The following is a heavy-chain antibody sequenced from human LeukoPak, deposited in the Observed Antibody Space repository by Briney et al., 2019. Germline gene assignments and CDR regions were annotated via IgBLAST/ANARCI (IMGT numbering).Heavy chain of an antibody. D-gene: IGHD3-22*01. V-gene: IGHV1-46*01. CDR1: GYTFTSYY. CDR3: ARGKYYYDSSGYYAFDY. J-gene: IGHJ4*02. Sequence: GASVKVSCKASGYTFTSYYMHWVRQAPGQGLEWMGIINPSGGSTSYAQKFQGRVAMTRDTSTSTVYMELSSLRSEDTAVYYCARGKYYYDSSGYYAFDYWGQGTLVTVSS. CDR2: INPSGGST.